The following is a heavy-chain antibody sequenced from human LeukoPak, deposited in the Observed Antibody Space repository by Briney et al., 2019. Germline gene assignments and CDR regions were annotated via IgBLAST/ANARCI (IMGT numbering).Heavy chain of an antibody. CDR3: AKGAEIDH. CDR2: MTGPADTT. V-gene: IGHV3-23*01. Sequence: GGSLRLSCAASGFNFNNFTMSWVRQAPGKGLEWLSAMTGPADTTYYAGSVKGRFTISRDYSKSMVFLQMNSLRVEDTAIYYCAKGAEIDHWGQGTLVTVSS. J-gene: IGHJ4*02. CDR1: GFNFNNFT.